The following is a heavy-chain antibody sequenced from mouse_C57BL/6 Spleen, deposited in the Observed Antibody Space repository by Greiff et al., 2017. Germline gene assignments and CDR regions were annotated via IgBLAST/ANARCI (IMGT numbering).Heavy chain of an antibody. D-gene: IGHD4-1*02. CDR2: ISSGGSYT. CDR1: GFTFSSYG. CDR3: ARPTNWDYFDY. J-gene: IGHJ2*01. V-gene: IGHV5-6*01. Sequence: EVMLVESGGDLVKPGGSLKLSCAASGFTFSSYGMSWVRQTPDKRLEWVATISSGGSYTDYPDSVKGRFTISRDNAKNTLYLQMSSLKSEDTARYYCARPTNWDYFDYWGQGTTLTVSS.